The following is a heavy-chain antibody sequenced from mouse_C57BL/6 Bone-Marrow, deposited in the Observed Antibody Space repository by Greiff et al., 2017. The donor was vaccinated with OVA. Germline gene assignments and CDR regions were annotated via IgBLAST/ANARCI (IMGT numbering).Heavy chain of an antibody. Sequence: EVQRVESGGDLVKPGGSLKLSCAASGFTFSGYGMSWVRQTPDKRLEWVATISSGGSYTYYPDSVKGRFTISRDNAKNTLYLQMSSLKSEDTAMYYCARPYGSSWAMDYWGQGTSVTVSS. CDR2: ISSGGSYT. D-gene: IGHD1-1*01. J-gene: IGHJ4*01. CDR1: GFTFSGYG. CDR3: ARPYGSSWAMDY. V-gene: IGHV5-6*01.